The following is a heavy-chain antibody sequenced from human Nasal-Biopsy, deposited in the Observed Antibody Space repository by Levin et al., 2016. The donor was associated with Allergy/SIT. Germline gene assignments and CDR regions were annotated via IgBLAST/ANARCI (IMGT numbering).Heavy chain of an antibody. D-gene: IGHD6-13*01. V-gene: IGHV3-23*01. Sequence: GESLKISCAASGFGFYIFGMSWVRQAPGKGLEWVATISDSAGGTYYADSVKGRFTIFRDNSKDTLDLQMNSLRGEDTALYYCVGDAYSRSWWKYWGQGTLVTVSS. CDR1: GFGFYIFG. J-gene: IGHJ4*02. CDR3: VGDAYSRSWWKY. CDR2: ISDSAGGT.